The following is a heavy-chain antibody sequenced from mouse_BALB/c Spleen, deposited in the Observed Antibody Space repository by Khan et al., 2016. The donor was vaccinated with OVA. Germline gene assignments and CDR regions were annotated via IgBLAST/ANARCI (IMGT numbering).Heavy chain of an antibody. J-gene: IGHJ3*01. D-gene: IGHD2-4*01. V-gene: IGHV2-2*02. CDR3: ARNYDDDEGLAY. CDR2: IWSGGTT. Sequence: QVQLKESGPGLVQPSQSLSITCTVSGFSLTTYGVHWVRQSPGKGLEWLGVIWSGGTTDYSAAFISRLSITKDKSKSQVFFKMNSLQANDTAIYYCARNYDDDEGLAYWGQGTLVTVSA. CDR1: GFSLTTYG.